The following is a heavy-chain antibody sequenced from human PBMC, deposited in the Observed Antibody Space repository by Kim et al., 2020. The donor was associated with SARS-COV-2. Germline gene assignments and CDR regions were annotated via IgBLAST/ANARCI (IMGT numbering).Heavy chain of an antibody. V-gene: IGHV3-11*06. J-gene: IGHJ4*02. CDR3: ARMGAP. CDR2: NTYR. Sequence: NTYRDYADCVQGRFTISRDDAQNSLYLQMNSLRADDTAVYYCARMGAPWGQGTLVTVSS.